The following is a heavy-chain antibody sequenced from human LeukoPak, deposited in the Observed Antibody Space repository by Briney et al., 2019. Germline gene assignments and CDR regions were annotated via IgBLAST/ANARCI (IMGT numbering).Heavy chain of an antibody. CDR2: IYYSGST. J-gene: IGHJ4*02. Sequence: SETLSLTCTVSGGSISSSSYYWGWIRQPPGKGLEWIGSIYYSGSTNYNPSLKSRVTISVDTSKNQFSLKLSSVTAADTAVYYCARHGDYYGSGSRYWGQGTLVIVSS. CDR3: ARHGDYYGSGSRY. CDR1: GGSISSSSYY. V-gene: IGHV4-39*01. D-gene: IGHD3-10*01.